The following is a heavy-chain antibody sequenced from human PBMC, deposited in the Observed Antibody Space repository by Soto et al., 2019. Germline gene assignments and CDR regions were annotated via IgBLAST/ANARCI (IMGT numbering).Heavy chain of an antibody. Sequence: QVQLVESGGGVVQPGRSLRLSCAASGFTFSSYSMHWVRQAPGKGLEWVAVISSDGSNKYSADSVKGRFTISRDSSKITLFLQMNSLRVEDTAVYYCARGGYCSNGICYGAGWFDPWGQGTLVTVSS. J-gene: IGHJ5*02. CDR3: ARGGYCSNGICYGAGWFDP. CDR1: GFTFSSYS. CDR2: ISSDGSNK. V-gene: IGHV3-30-3*01. D-gene: IGHD2-8*01.